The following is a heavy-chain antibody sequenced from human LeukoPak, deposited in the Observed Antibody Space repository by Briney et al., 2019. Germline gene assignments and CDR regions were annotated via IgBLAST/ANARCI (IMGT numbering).Heavy chain of an antibody. CDR3: ARDQSGGRCWATIDP. D-gene: IGHD3-10*01. V-gene: IGHV4-30-4*01. J-gene: IGHJ5*02. CDR1: GASISSDDCY. Sequence: SETLSLICTVSGASISSDDCYWSWIRQPPGKGLDYIGYIYYSGSTYYNPSLKSRVTISLDTSKNQFSLKLSSVTAADTAVYYCARDQSGGRCWATIDPWGQGTLVTVSS. CDR2: IYYSGST.